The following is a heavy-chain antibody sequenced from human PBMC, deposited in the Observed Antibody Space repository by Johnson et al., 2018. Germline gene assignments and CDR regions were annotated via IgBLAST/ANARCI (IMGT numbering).Heavy chain of an antibody. CDR2: ISGSGAAT. CDR1: GFTFSSYA. D-gene: IGHD2-15*01. CDR3: AKDRKYLSGGSCYLTAFQN. Sequence: EVQLVESGGGVVQPGRSLRLSCAASGFTFSSYAMSWVRQAPGKGLEWVSAISGSGAATYYAESVKGRFTISRDNSKNTLFLQMNSLRAEDTAIYYCAKDRKYLSGGSCYLTAFQNWGHGTLVTVSS. J-gene: IGHJ1*01. V-gene: IGHV3-23*04.